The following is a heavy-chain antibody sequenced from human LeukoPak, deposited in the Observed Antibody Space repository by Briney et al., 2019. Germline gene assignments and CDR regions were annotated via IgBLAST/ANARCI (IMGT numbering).Heavy chain of an antibody. Sequence: SETLSLTCTVSGGSISNFYWSWFRQPPGKGLEWIGYIYYSGTTNYNPSLKSRLTISVDTSKNQFSLKLSSVTAADSAVYYCARAYYDFWSGSYYYYMDVWGKGTTVTVSS. CDR1: GGSISNFY. V-gene: IGHV4-59*01. CDR2: IYYSGTT. J-gene: IGHJ6*03. CDR3: ARAYYDFWSGSYYYYMDV. D-gene: IGHD3-3*01.